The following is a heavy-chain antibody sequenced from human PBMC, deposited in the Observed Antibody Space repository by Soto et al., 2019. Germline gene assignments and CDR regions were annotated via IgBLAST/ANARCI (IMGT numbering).Heavy chain of an antibody. Sequence: SETLSLTCGVSGGSFGSSAYYWGWIRQAPGKGLEWIGSINYSGSTYYNPSLKSRVTISVDTSRNQFSLKLSSVTAADTALYYCSRRAPEGFDPWGQGTLVTVSS. CDR3: SRRAPEGFDP. V-gene: IGHV4-39*01. CDR2: INYSGST. J-gene: IGHJ5*02. CDR1: GGSFGSSAYY.